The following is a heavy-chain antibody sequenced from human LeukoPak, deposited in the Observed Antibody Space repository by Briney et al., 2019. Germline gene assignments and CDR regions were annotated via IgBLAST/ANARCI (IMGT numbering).Heavy chain of an antibody. Sequence: PSETLSLTCIVSGGSIRSGGYYWNWLRQYPGKGLEWIGYIYYSGSTYYNPSLKSRVTISVDTSKNQFSLNLYSVTAADTAVYYCARDGGGYGVHADYFQDWGQGTVVTVSS. J-gene: IGHJ1*01. V-gene: IGHV4-31*03. CDR1: GGSIRSGGYY. D-gene: IGHD3-16*01. CDR3: ARDGGGYGVHADYFQD. CDR2: IYYSGST.